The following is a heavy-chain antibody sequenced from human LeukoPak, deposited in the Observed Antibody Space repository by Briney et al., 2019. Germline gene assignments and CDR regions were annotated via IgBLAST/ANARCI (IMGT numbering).Heavy chain of an antibody. CDR1: GFTFNSYA. D-gene: IGHD3-10*01. CDR3: AKGASMVRDPSTRWYYYYGMDV. CDR2: ISGSKGST. V-gene: IGHV3-23*01. J-gene: IGHJ6*04. Sequence: PGVSLTLSCAASGFTFNSYAMIWLPHAPGKGGVGVSAISGSKGSTYYADPVKGRFTIHRDNSKNTLYMQMNSLRAEDTAVYYCAKGASMVRDPSTRWYYYYGMDVWGKGTTVTVSS.